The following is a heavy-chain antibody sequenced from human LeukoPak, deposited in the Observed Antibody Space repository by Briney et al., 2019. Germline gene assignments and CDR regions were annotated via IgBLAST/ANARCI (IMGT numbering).Heavy chain of an antibody. V-gene: IGHV3-23*01. CDR2: IGGSGVST. Sequence: GGSLRLSCAAAGFTFSTYGMTWVRQAPGKGLEWVSAIGGSGVSTYYADSVKGRFTISRDNSRNTLYLQMNSLRAEDTAVYYCARVKGGYWGQGTLVTVSS. J-gene: IGHJ4*02. D-gene: IGHD3-16*01. CDR1: GFTFSTYG. CDR3: ARVKGGY.